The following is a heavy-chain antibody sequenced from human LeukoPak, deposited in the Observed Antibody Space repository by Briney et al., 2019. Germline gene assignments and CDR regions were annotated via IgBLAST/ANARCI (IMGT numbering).Heavy chain of an antibody. J-gene: IGHJ4*02. Sequence: QPGGSLRLSCAASGFTFSSYAMSWVRQAPGRGLEWVSGISGSGGSTYYADSVKGRFTISRDNSKNTLYLQMNSLRAEDTAVYYCAKDYDFWSGPNLYFDYWGQGTLVIVSS. V-gene: IGHV3-23*01. CDR1: GFTFSSYA. D-gene: IGHD3-3*01. CDR2: ISGSGGST. CDR3: AKDYDFWSGPNLYFDY.